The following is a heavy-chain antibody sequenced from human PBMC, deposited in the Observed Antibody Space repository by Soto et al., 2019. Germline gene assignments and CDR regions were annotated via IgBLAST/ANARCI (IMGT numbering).Heavy chain of an antibody. Sequence: QVQLVQSGAEVKKPGASVRVSCKTSGYTFINYGITWVRQAPGQGLEWMGWLSAYNGDTSSSEKLQDRFTMTTDTCTNTGYMDLRSLASDDTAVYYCARWSAIVGGAEALDVWGQGTMVIVSS. CDR3: ARWSAIVGGAEALDV. J-gene: IGHJ3*01. D-gene: IGHD1-26*01. V-gene: IGHV1-18*01. CDR1: GYTFINYG. CDR2: LSAYNGDT.